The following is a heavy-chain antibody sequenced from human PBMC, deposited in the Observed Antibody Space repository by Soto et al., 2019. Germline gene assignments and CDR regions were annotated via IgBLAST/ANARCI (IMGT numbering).Heavy chain of an antibody. J-gene: IGHJ4*02. V-gene: IGHV3-30*18. CDR2: ISYDGSNK. Sequence: QVQLVESVGGVVQPGRSLRLSCAASGFTFSSYGMHWVRQAPGKGLEWVAVISYDGSNKYYADSVKGRFTISRDNSKNTLYLQMNSLRAEDTAVYYCAKDLRLRPYWGQGTLVTVSS. CDR1: GFTFSSYG. D-gene: IGHD2-15*01. CDR3: AKDLRLRPY.